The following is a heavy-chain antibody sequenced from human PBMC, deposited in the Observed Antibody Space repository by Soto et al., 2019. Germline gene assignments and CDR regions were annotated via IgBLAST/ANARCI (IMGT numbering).Heavy chain of an antibody. CDR1: GFTFSDNH. V-gene: IGHV3-72*01. CDR3: VREGFYVLDY. Sequence: EVQLVESGGGWVKPEGSLGLSCAASGFTFSDNHVVWVRQAPGKGLEWVGRIRKRAESYTAEYAASVKGRCFVSRDDSKNSAYLQMDSLITEDTAVYYCVREGFYVLDYWGQGTLVTVSS. D-gene: IGHD2-2*01. J-gene: IGHJ4*02. CDR2: IRKRAESYTA.